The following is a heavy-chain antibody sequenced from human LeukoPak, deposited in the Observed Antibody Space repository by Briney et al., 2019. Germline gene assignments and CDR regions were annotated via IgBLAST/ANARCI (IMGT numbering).Heavy chain of an antibody. CDR2: IWYDGSNK. CDR3: ARDGAAAGVDY. CDR1: GFTFSSYG. J-gene: IGHJ4*02. Sequence: GRSLRLSCAASGFTFSSYGMHWVRQAPGKGLEWAAVIWYDGSNKYYADSVKGRFTIPRDNSKNTLYLQMNSLRAEDTAVYYCARDGAAAGVDYWGQGTLVTVSS. D-gene: IGHD6-13*01. V-gene: IGHV3-33*01.